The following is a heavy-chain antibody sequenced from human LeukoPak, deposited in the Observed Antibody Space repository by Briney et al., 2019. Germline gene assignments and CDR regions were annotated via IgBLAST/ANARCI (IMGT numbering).Heavy chain of an antibody. CDR2: IYYSGST. J-gene: IGHJ4*02. V-gene: IGHV4-59*12. CDR3: ARGLNYAGSGYYFDS. Sequence: KPSETLSLTCTVSGGSISSYYWSWIRQPPGKGLEWIGYIYYSGSTNYNPSLKSRVTISVDTSRYQCSLRLSSVTAADTAVYYCARGLNYAGSGYYFDSWGPGTLVTVSS. D-gene: IGHD3-22*01. CDR1: GGSISSYY.